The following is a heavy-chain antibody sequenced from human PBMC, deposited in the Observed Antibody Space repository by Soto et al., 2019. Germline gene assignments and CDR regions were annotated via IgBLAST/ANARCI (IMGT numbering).Heavy chain of an antibody. V-gene: IGHV3-15*01. D-gene: IGHD4-17*01. CDR3: TTDDYGDYYYGMDV. CDR1: GFTFSNAW. Sequence: KPGGSLRLSCAASGFTFSNAWMSWVRQAPGKGLEWVGRIKSKTDGGTTDYTAPVKGRFTISRDDSKNTLYLQMNSLKTEDTAVYYGTTDDYGDYYYGMDVWGQGTTVTVSS. J-gene: IGHJ6*02. CDR2: IKSKTDGGTT.